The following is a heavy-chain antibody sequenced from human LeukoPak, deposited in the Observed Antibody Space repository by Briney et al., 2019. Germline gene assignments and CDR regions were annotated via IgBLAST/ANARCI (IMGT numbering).Heavy chain of an antibody. CDR3: VGGYCSSTNCYAFDY. CDR2: IKEDGSEK. Sequence: PGGSLRLSCAASGFTFSTHWMSWVRQAPGKGLEWVANIKEDGSEKYYVDSVKGRFTISRDNAKNSLYLQMNSLRAEDTAVYYCVGGYCSSTNCYAFDYWGQGTLVTVSS. CDR1: GFTFSTHW. J-gene: IGHJ4*02. V-gene: IGHV3-7*04. D-gene: IGHD2-2*01.